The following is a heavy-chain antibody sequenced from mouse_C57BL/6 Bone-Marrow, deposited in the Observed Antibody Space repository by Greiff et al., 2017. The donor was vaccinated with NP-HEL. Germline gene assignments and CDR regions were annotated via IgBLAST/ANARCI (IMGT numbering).Heavy chain of an antibody. CDR1: GYTFTDYY. CDR3: ARLGYYGSSFAY. D-gene: IGHD1-1*01. V-gene: IGHV1-26*01. Sequence: EVKLQESGPELVKPGASVKISCKASGYTFTDYYMNWVKQSHGKSLEWIGDINPNNGGTSYNQKFKGKATLTVDKSSSTAYMELRSLTSEDSAVYYCARLGYYGSSFAYWGQGTLVTVSA. J-gene: IGHJ3*01. CDR2: INPNNGGT.